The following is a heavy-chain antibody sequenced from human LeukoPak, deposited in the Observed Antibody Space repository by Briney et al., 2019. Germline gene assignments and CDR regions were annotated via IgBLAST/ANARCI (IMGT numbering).Heavy chain of an antibody. V-gene: IGHV3-74*01. CDR3: ARDRANSGWSTYYYYYGMDV. D-gene: IGHD6-19*01. CDR2: INSEGSST. CDR1: GFTFSSYW. J-gene: IGHJ6*02. Sequence: PGGSRRLSCAASGFTFSSYWMHWVRQAPGEGLVWVSRINSEGSSTNYADSVKGRFTISRDNAKNTLYLQMNSLRAEDTAVYYCARDRANSGWSTYYYYYGMDVWGQGTTVTVSS.